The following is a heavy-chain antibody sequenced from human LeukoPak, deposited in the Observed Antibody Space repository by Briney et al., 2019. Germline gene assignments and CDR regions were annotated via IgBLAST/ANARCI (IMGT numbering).Heavy chain of an antibody. CDR1: GFTFSRNS. J-gene: IGHJ4*02. CDR2: IIDSGSTS. Sequence: PGGSLRLSCAASGFTFSRNSMNWVRQAPGKGLEWVSSIIDSGSTSFYADSVKGRFTISRDNSKNTLFLQMNSLRAEDTALYYCAKRGRYYFDYWGQGTLVTVSS. D-gene: IGHD3-10*01. V-gene: IGHV3-23*01. CDR3: AKRGRYYFDY.